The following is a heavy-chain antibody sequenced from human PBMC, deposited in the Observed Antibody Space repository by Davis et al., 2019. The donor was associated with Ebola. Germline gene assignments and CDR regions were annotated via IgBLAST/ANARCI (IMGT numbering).Heavy chain of an antibody. Sequence: GGSLRLSCAASGFTFSSYSMNWVRQAPGKGLEWVSSISSSSSYIYYADSVKGRFTISRDNAKNSLYLQMNSLRAEDTAVYYCARPRYSGGYTEPFHIWGRGTMVTVSS. J-gene: IGHJ3*02. CDR3: ARPRYSGGYTEPFHI. V-gene: IGHV3-21*01. CDR1: GFTFSSYS. CDR2: ISSSSSYI. D-gene: IGHD1-26*01.